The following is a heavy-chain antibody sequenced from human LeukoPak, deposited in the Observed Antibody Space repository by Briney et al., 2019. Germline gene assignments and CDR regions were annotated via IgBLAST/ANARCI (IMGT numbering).Heavy chain of an antibody. J-gene: IGHJ3*02. CDR2: INSDGRST. Sequence: GGSLRLSCAASGFTFSNYWMHWVRQAPGRGLVWVSRINSDGRSTKYADSVKGRFAISRDNAKNTLYLQMNSLRAEDTAVYYCVRDRAVSPFPPDAFDMWGQGTMVTVAS. D-gene: IGHD4-17*01. CDR1: GFTFSNYW. CDR3: VRDRAVSPFPPDAFDM. V-gene: IGHV3-74*01.